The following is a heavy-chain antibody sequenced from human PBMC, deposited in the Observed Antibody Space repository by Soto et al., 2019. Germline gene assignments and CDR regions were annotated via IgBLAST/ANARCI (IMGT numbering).Heavy chain of an antibody. CDR3: SKDLLVATVTTTNDAFDI. CDR2: ISGSGGST. D-gene: IGHD4-17*01. J-gene: IGHJ3*02. Sequence: EVQLLESGGGLVQPGGSLRLSCAASGFTFSSYAMSWVRQAPGKGLEWVSAISGSGGSTYYADSVKGRFTISRDNTKNTLYLQMNSLRAEDTAVYYCSKDLLVATVTTTNDAFDIWGQGTMVTVSS. V-gene: IGHV3-23*01. CDR1: GFTFSSYA.